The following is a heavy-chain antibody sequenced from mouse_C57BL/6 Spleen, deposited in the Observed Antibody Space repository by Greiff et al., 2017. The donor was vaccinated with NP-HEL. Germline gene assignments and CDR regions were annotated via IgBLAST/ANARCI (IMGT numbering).Heavy chain of an antibody. CDR1: GYTFTDYY. CDR3: ARKGDWEFAY. D-gene: IGHD4-1*01. CDR2: INPNNGGT. Sequence: VQLQQSGPELVKPGASVKISCKASGYTFTDYYMNWVKQSHGKSLEWIGDINPNNGGTSYNQKFKGKATLTVDKSSSTAYMELRSLTSEDSAVYDCARKGDWEFAYWGQGTLVTVSA. V-gene: IGHV1-26*01. J-gene: IGHJ3*01.